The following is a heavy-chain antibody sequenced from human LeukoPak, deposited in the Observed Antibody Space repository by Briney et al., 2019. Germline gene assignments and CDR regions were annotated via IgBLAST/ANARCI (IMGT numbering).Heavy chain of an antibody. Sequence: SQTLSLTCAISGDSVSSNSAAWNWIRQSPSRGLEWLGRTYYRSKWHNDYAVSVKSRITINPDTSKNQFSLQLNSVTPEDTAVYYCARDPGIAAAGYRGTFDYWGQGTLVTVSS. V-gene: IGHV6-1*01. J-gene: IGHJ4*02. CDR2: TYYRSKWHN. D-gene: IGHD6-13*01. CDR1: GDSVSSNSAA. CDR3: ARDPGIAAAGYRGTFDY.